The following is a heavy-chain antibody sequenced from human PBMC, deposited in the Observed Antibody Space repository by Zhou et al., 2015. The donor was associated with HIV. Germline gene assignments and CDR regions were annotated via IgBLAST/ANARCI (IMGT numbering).Heavy chain of an antibody. CDR1: GFIFSDNY. V-gene: IGHV3-11*04. CDR2: ISTRADNI. CDR3: ARDTGVNGYSSGSFDY. Sequence: QVQLVESGGGLVKPGGSLRLSCAASGFIFSDNYMSWVRQAPGKGLEWLSYISTRADNIQYADSLEGRFTISRDNAQNSLYLQLSGLTADDTAVYYCARDTGVNGYSSGSFDYWGQGTLVTVSS. J-gene: IGHJ4*02. D-gene: IGHD5-18*01.